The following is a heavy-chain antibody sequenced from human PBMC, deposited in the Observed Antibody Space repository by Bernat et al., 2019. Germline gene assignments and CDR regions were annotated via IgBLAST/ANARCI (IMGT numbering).Heavy chain of an antibody. CDR3: ARDSDYYGSGRLGWFDP. D-gene: IGHD3-10*01. J-gene: IGHJ5*02. CDR2: ISWNSGSI. V-gene: IGHV3-9*01. CDR1: GFTFDDYA. Sequence: EVQLVESGGGLVQPGRSLRLSCAASGFTFDDYAMHWVRQAPGKGLEWVSGISWNSGSIGYADSVKGRFTISRDNAKNSLYLQMNSLRAEDTAVYYCARDSDYYGSGRLGWFDPWGQGALVTVSS.